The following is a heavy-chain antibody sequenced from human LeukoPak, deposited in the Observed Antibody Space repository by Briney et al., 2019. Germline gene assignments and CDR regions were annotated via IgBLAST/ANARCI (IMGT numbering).Heavy chain of an antibody. CDR1: GYTFTTYY. D-gene: IGHD2-2*01. Sequence: ASVTVSCKASGYTFTTYYMHWVRQAPGQGLEWMGIINPSGGSTSYGQKFQGRVTMTWDTSTRSIYMELNSLRSEDTAVYYCARDTRYCSSSSCSDEGFDIWGQGTMVTVSS. V-gene: IGHV1-46*01. CDR3: ARDTRYCSSSSCSDEGFDI. J-gene: IGHJ3*02. CDR2: INPSGGST.